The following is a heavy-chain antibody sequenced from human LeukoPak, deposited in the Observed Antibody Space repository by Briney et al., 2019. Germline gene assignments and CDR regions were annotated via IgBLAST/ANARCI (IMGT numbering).Heavy chain of an antibody. CDR1: GASISSSSYY. J-gene: IGHJ6*03. Sequence: PSETLSLTCTVSGASISSSSYYWGWVRQPPGKGLEWIATIYYSGSTYYNPSLKSRVTISVDLSENQFSLRLISVTAADTAVYYCARLPTLFWSGPPLYYYYYMDVWGKGTTVTVSS. D-gene: IGHD3-3*01. V-gene: IGHV4-39*01. CDR3: ARLPTLFWSGPPLYYYYYMDV. CDR2: IYYSGST.